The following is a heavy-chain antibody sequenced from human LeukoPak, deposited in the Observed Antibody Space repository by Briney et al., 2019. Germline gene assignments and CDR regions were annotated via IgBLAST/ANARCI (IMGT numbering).Heavy chain of an antibody. CDR2: ISAYNGNT. J-gene: IGHJ4*02. Sequence: GASVKVSCKASGYTFTSYGISWVRQAPGQGLEWMGWISAYNGNTNYAQKLQGRVTMTTDTSTSTAYMELRSLRSDDTAVYYCARDWDYYGSGSYYGDYWGQGTLVTVSS. D-gene: IGHD3-10*01. CDR3: ARDWDYYGSGSYYGDY. V-gene: IGHV1-18*01. CDR1: GYTFTSYG.